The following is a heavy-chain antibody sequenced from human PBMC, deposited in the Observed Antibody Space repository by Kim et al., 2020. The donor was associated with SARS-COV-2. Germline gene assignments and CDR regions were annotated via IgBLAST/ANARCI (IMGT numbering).Heavy chain of an antibody. CDR2: ISWNSGSI. D-gene: IGHD3-10*01. V-gene: IGHV3-9*01. CDR3: AKGAVLVRGVYDY. Sequence: GGSLRLSCAASGFTFDDYAMHWVRQAPGKGLEWVSGISWNSGSIGYADSVKGRFTISRDNAKNSLYLQMNSLRAEDTAFYYCAKGAVLVRGVYDYWGQGTLVTVSS. CDR1: GFTFDDYA. J-gene: IGHJ4*02.